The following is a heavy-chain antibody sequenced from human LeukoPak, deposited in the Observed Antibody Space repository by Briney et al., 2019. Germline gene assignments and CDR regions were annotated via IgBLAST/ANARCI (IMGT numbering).Heavy chain of an antibody. J-gene: IGHJ4*02. CDR2: IYYSGST. D-gene: IGHD6-13*01. Sequence: SETLSLTCTVSGVSISTYYWSWIRQPPGKGLEWIGYIYYSGSTIYNPSLKSRVSISVDTSKNQFSLKLSSVTAADTAVYYCARHTILDGIAAAGPTFDYWGQGTLVTVSS. CDR3: ARHTILDGIAAAGPTFDY. CDR1: GVSISTYY. V-gene: IGHV4-59*01.